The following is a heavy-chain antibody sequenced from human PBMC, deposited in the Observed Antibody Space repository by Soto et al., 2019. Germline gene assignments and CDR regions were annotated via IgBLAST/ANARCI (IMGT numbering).Heavy chain of an antibody. V-gene: IGHV3-23*01. CDR3: AKAPYYDILTGYHKGGYFDY. CDR2: ISGSGGST. D-gene: IGHD3-9*01. J-gene: IGHJ4*02. CDR1: GFTFSSYA. Sequence: EVQLLESGGGLVQPGGSLRLSCAASGFTFSSYAMSWVRQAPGKGLEWVSAISGSGGSTYYADSVKGRFTISRDNSKNTLYLQMNSLRAEDTAVYYCAKAPYYDILTGYHKGGYFDYWGQGTLVTVSS.